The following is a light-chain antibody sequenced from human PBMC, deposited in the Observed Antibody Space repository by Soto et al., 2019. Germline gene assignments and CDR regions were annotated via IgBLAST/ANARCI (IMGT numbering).Light chain of an antibody. V-gene: IGKV3-15*01. CDR2: RAS. J-gene: IGKJ1*01. Sequence: EVVMRQSPATLSVSPGEGATLSCKASQSLSGNLAWYQQKPGQAPRLLIFRASTRATGVPARFSGSGSGTEFTLTISGLQSEDFAVYYCQQYNNWPPMTFGQGTKVDIK. CDR3: QQYNNWPPMT. CDR1: QSLSGN.